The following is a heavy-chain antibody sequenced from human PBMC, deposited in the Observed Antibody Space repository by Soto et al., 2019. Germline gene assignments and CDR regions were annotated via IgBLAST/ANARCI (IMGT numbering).Heavy chain of an antibody. CDR1: GGSISSCY. CDR3: ACRLVGYCSGGSSYDPSHGMDV. D-gene: IGHD2-15*01. V-gene: IGHV4-4*07. J-gene: IGHJ6*02. Sequence: PSETLSLTCTVSGGSISSCYWSWIRQPAGKGLEWIGRIYTSGSTNYNPSLNSRVTMPVDTSKNQFSLKLSSVTAADAAVYYCACRLVGYCSGGSSYDPSHGMDVWGQGTTVTVSS. CDR2: IYTSGST.